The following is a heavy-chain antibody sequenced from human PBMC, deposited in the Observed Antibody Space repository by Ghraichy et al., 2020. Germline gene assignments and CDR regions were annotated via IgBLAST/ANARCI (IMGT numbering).Heavy chain of an antibody. D-gene: IGHD3-10*01. CDR3: TTTYYGSGSVY. Sequence: GESLNISCAASGFTFSNAWMSWVRQAPGKGLEWVGRIKSKTDGGTTDYAAPVKGRFTISRDDSKNTLYLQMNSLKTEDTAVHYCTTTYYGSGSVYWGQGTLVTVSS. V-gene: IGHV3-15*01. J-gene: IGHJ4*02. CDR1: GFTFSNAW. CDR2: IKSKTDGGTT.